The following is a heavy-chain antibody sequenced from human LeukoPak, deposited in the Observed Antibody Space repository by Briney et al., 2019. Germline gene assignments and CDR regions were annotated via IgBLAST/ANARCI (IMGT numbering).Heavy chain of an antibody. Sequence: PSETLSLTCTVSGGSISSYYWSWIRQPPGKGLEWIGYIYTSGSTNYNPSLKSRVTISVDTSKNQFSLKLSSVTAADTAVYYCARLGYEERIAARIPRYYYYYYMDVWGKGTTVTVSS. CDR3: ARLGYEERIAARIPRYYYYYYMDV. D-gene: IGHD6-6*01. V-gene: IGHV4-4*09. J-gene: IGHJ6*03. CDR2: IYTSGST. CDR1: GGSISSYY.